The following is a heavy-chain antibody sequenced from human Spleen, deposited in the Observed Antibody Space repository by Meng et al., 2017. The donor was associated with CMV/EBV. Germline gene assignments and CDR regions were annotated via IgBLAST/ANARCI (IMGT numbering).Heavy chain of an antibody. CDR1: EASFDSYY. CDR3: ARVGSGSSKYDY. CDR2: NYTSGST. J-gene: IGHJ4*02. Sequence: QQGDEVWLNPSASLYHIRIFYEASFDSYYWSWIRHPAGKELKYIESNYTSGSTNYNPSLRRRYTMSVYTSKNQFSLKLSSVTAAYTALYYCARVGSGSSKYDYWGQGTLVTVSS. V-gene: IGHV4-59*10. D-gene: IGHD1-26*01.